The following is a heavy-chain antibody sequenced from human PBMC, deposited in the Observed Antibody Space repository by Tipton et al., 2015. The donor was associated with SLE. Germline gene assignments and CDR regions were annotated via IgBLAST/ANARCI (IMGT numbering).Heavy chain of an antibody. D-gene: IGHD3-3*01. CDR3: ARDGGYYDFWSGYDYYYYMDV. CDR2: IYYSGST. Sequence: TLSLTCTVSGGSISSYYWSWIRQPPGKGLEWNGYIYYSGSTNYNPSLKSRVTISVDTSKNQFSLKLSSVTAADTAVYYCARDGGYYDFWSGYDYYYYMDVWGKGTTVTVSS. V-gene: IGHV4-59*01. CDR1: GGSISSYY. J-gene: IGHJ6*03.